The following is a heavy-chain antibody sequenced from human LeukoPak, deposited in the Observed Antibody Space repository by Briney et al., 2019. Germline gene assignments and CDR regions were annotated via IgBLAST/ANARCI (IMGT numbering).Heavy chain of an antibody. V-gene: IGHV3-21*04. CDR2: ISSSSSYI. D-gene: IGHD3-22*01. Sequence: PGGSLRLSCAASGFTFSSYSMNWVRQAPGKGLEWVSSISSSSSYIYYADSVKGRFTISRDNSKNTLYLQMNSLRAEDTAVYYCAKGGQYYDSSGYYDDAFDIWGQGTMVTVSS. CDR1: GFTFSSYS. J-gene: IGHJ3*02. CDR3: AKGGQYYDSSGYYDDAFDI.